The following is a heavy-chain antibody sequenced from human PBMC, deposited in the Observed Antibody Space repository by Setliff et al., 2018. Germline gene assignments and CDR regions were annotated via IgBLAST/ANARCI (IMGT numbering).Heavy chain of an antibody. Sequence: GGSLRLSCAASGFTFSSYWMSWVRQAPGKGREWVANIKQDGSEKYYVDSVKGRFTISRDNAKNSLYLQMNSLRPDDTAVYHCARSDGGSSGLDYWGQGTLVTVSS. CDR1: GFTFSSYW. D-gene: IGHD2-15*01. J-gene: IGHJ4*02. V-gene: IGHV3-7*01. CDR2: IKQDGSEK. CDR3: ARSDGGSSGLDY.